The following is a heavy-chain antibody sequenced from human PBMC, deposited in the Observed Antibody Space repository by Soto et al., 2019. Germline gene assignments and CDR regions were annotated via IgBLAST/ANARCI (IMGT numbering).Heavy chain of an antibody. CDR3: ARVGGYSYGFRDGMDV. CDR1: GFTFSSYG. CDR2: IWYDGSNK. V-gene: IGHV3-33*01. J-gene: IGHJ6*02. Sequence: PGGSLRLSCAASGFTFSSYGMHWVRQAPGKGPEWVAVIWYDGSNKYYADSVKGRFTISRDNSKNTLYLQMNSLRAEDTAVYYCARVGGYSYGFRDGMDVWGQGTTVTVSS. D-gene: IGHD5-18*01.